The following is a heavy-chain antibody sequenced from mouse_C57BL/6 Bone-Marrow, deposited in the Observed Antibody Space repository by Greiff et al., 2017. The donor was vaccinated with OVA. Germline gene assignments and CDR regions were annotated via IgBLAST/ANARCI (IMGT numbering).Heavy chain of an antibody. CDR1: GYTFTDYY. CDR2: IYPGSGNT. J-gene: IGHJ3*01. D-gene: IGHD1-2*01. CDR3: AIHYYVIPWFAY. Sequence: QVQLQQSGAELVRPGASVKLSCKASGYTFTDYYINWVKQRPGQGLEWIARIYPGSGNTYYNEKFKGKATLTAEKSSSTAYMQLSSLTSEDSAVYFCAIHYYVIPWFAYWGQGTLVTVSA. V-gene: IGHV1-76*01.